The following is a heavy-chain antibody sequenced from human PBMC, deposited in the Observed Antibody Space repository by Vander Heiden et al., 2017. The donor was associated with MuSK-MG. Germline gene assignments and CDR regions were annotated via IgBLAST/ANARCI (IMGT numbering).Heavy chain of an antibody. J-gene: IGHJ4*02. Sequence: QVQLQESGPGLVKPSETVSLTCTVSGGSISSYYWSWIRQPPGKGLEWIGYIYYSGSTNYNPSLKSRVTISVDTSKNQFSLKLSSVTAADTAVYYCAREGVETGFDYWCQGTLVTVSS. V-gene: IGHV4-59*01. CDR3: AREGVETGFDY. CDR1: GGSISSYY. CDR2: IYYSGST.